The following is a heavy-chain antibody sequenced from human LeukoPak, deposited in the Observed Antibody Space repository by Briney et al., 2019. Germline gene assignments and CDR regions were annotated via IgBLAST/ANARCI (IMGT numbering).Heavy chain of an antibody. V-gene: IGHV1-2*02. Sequence: ASVKVSCKASGYTFTGYYMHWVRQAPGQGLEWMGWINPNSGGTNYAQKFQGRVTMTRDTSISTAYMELSRLRSDDTAVYYCARDSGYDSGGYYFDCWGQGTLVTVSS. CDR3: ARDSGYDSGGYYFDC. CDR2: INPNSGGT. D-gene: IGHD5-12*01. J-gene: IGHJ4*02. CDR1: GYTFTGYY.